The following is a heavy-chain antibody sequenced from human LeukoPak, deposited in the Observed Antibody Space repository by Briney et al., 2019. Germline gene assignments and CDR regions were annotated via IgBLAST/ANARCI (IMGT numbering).Heavy chain of an antibody. CDR3: ARALRDSFDI. V-gene: IGHV3-48*04. CDR2: ISSSSSNI. D-gene: IGHD3-10*01. CDR1: GFTFSSYS. J-gene: IGHJ3*02. Sequence: GGSLRLSCAASGFTFSSYSMNWVRQAPGKGLEWVSYISSSSSNIYYADSMKGRFTISRDNAKNSLFLLMNSLRAEDTAVYYCARALRDSFDIWGQGTMVTVPS.